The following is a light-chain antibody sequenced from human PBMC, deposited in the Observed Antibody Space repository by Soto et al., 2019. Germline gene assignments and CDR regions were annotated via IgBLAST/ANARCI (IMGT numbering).Light chain of an antibody. Sequence: DIQMTQSPPTLSASVGDRVTITCRASQSISSWLAWYQQKPGKAPKLLIYKASSLESGVPSRFSGSGSGTESTLTISSLQPDDFATYYCQQFNSYSTWTFGQGTKVEIK. CDR3: QQFNSYSTWT. CDR1: QSISSW. J-gene: IGKJ1*01. CDR2: KAS. V-gene: IGKV1-5*03.